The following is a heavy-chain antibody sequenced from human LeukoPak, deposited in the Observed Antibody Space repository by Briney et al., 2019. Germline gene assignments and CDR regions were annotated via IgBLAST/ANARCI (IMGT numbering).Heavy chain of an antibody. Sequence: GGSLRLSCAASGFTFDDYAMHWVRQAPGNGLEWVSGIRWNSGSIGYADSVKGRFTISRDNAKNSLYLQMDSLRAEDTAMYYCAREILEPGKTHEYWGQGTLVTVSS. CDR1: GFTFDDYA. CDR2: IRWNSGSI. CDR3: AREILEPGKTHEY. V-gene: IGHV3-9*01. J-gene: IGHJ4*02. D-gene: IGHD1-1*01.